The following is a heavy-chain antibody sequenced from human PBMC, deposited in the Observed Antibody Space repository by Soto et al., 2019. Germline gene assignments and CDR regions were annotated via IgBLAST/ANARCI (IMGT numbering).Heavy chain of an antibody. Sequence: QVQLQESGPGLVKPSQTLSLTCTVSGGSISSGDYYWSWIRQPPGKGLEWIGYIYYSGSTYCNPSLKSRVTISVDTSKNQFSLKLSSVTAADTAVYYCARGPRGCSSTSCYGLWGFDYWGQGTLVTVSS. D-gene: IGHD2-2*01. CDR2: IYYSGST. V-gene: IGHV4-30-4*01. CDR3: ARGPRGCSSTSCYGLWGFDY. J-gene: IGHJ4*02. CDR1: GGSISSGDYY.